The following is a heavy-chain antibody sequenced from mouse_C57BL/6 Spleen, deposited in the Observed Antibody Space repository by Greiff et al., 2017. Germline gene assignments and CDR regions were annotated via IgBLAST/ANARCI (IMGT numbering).Heavy chain of an antibody. CDR3: ARDWDRGVAY. Sequence: QVQLQQPGAELVKPGASVKLSCKASGYTFNSYWMQWVKQRPGQGLEWIGEIDPSDSYTNYNQKFKGKATLTVDTSSSTAYLQLSSLTSEDSAVYYCARDWDRGVAYWGQGTLVTVSA. CDR1: GYTFNSYW. CDR2: IDPSDSYT. V-gene: IGHV1-50*01. J-gene: IGHJ3*01. D-gene: IGHD4-1*01.